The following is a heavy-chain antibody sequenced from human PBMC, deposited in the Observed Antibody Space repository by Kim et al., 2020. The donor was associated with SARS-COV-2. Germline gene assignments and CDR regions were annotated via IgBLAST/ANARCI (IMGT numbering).Heavy chain of an antibody. Sequence: GGSLRLSCAASGFNFSIYEINWVRQAPGKGLEWVSSIGNSGSPIYYADSVNGRFTISRDNTKNSLSLQMNSLRAEDTAVYYCARRRTLDVWGQGTTVSVSS. V-gene: IGHV3-48*03. CDR3: ARRRTLDV. CDR1: GFNFSIYE. CDR2: IGNSGSPI. J-gene: IGHJ6*02.